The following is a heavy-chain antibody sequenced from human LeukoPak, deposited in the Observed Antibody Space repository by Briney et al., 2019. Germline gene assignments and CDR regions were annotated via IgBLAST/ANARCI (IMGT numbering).Heavy chain of an antibody. CDR3: ARDLRDFWSGYFSPLRY. D-gene: IGHD3-3*01. CDR2: MNPNSGNT. J-gene: IGHJ4*02. V-gene: IGHV1-8*01. CDR1: GYTFTSYD. Sequence: ASVKVSCKASGYTFTSYDINWVRQATGQGLEWMGWMNPNSGNTGYAQKFQGRVTMTRDTSISTAYMELSRLRSDDTAVYYCARDLRDFWSGYFSPLRYWGQGTLVTVSS.